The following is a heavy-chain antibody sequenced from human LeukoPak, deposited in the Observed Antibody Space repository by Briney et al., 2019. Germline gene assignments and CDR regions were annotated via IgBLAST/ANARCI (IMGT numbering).Heavy chain of an antibody. CDR2: IDPSDSYT. D-gene: IGHD6-19*01. V-gene: IGHV5-10-1*01. CDR1: GYSFTSYW. CDR3: ARRGLAVAGYYYGMDV. J-gene: IGHJ6*04. Sequence: GESLKISCKGSGYSFTSYWISWVRQMPGKGLEWMGRIDPSDSYTNYSPSFQGHVTISADKSISTAYLQWSSLKASDTAMYYCARRGLAVAGYYYGMDVWGKGTTVTVSS.